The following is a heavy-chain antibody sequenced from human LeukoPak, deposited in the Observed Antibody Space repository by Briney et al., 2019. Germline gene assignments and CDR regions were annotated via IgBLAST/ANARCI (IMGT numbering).Heavy chain of an antibody. Sequence: SETLSLTCIVSGDSISSGGYYWSWICQHPGKGLEWIGYIYYSGSTYYNPSLKSRVTISVDTSKNQFSLKLSSVTAADTAVYYCARDQGRCSSTSCYSYYGMDVWGQGTTVTVSS. V-gene: IGHV4-31*03. CDR3: ARDQGRCSSTSCYSYYGMDV. J-gene: IGHJ6*02. CDR1: GDSISSGGYY. CDR2: IYYSGST. D-gene: IGHD2-2*01.